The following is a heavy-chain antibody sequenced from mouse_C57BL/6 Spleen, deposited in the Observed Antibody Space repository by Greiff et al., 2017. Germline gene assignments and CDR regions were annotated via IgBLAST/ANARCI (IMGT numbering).Heavy chain of an antibody. CDR2: IHPNSGST. V-gene: IGHV1-64*01. CDR3: ARAQGDYDEAWFAY. D-gene: IGHD2-4*01. CDR1: GYTFTSYW. Sequence: QVQLQQSGAELVKPGASVKLSCKASGYTFTSYWMHWVKQRPGQGLEWIGMIHPNSGSTNYNGKFKGKATLTADKSSSTAYMQLSSLTSEDSAVYCCARAQGDYDEAWFAYWGQGTLVTVSA. J-gene: IGHJ3*01.